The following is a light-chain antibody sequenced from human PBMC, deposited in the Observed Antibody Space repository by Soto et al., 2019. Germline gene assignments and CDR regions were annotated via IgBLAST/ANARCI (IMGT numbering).Light chain of an antibody. V-gene: IGLV2-14*01. CDR2: EVS. Sequence: QSALTQPASVSGSPGQSITISCTGSSSDVGAYTSVSWYQQHPGKAPKLMIYEVSNRPSGVSRRFSGSKSGNTASLTISGLQAEDEAHYYCSLYSSNGSLIFGPGTKVTVL. J-gene: IGLJ1*01. CDR3: SLYSSNGSLI. CDR1: SSDVGAYTS.